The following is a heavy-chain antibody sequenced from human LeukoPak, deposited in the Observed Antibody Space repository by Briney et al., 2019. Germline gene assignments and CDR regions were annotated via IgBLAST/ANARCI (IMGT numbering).Heavy chain of an antibody. CDR3: ARHPSGYSSSWYLD. CDR1: GGSISSGGYY. Sequence: SETLSLTCTVSGGSISSGGYYWSWIRQPPGKGLEWIGYIYYSGSTNYNPSLKSRVTISVDTSKNQFSLKLSSVTAADTAVYYCARHPSGYSSSWYLDWGQGTLVTVSS. J-gene: IGHJ4*02. CDR2: IYYSGST. V-gene: IGHV4-61*08. D-gene: IGHD6-13*01.